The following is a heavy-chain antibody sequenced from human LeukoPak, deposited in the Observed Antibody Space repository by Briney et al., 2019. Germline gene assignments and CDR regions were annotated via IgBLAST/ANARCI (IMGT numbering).Heavy chain of an antibody. V-gene: IGHV4-59*08. Sequence: PSETLSLTCNVSGGSISSYYWSWIRQPPGKGPEWIGYMYYSGNTNYNPSLKSRVTTSVDSSKNQFSLKLSSVTAADTAVYYCARHTLVGARNAFDIWGQGTMVTVSS. CDR1: GGSISSYY. CDR2: MYYSGNT. D-gene: IGHD1-26*01. CDR3: ARHTLVGARNAFDI. J-gene: IGHJ3*02.